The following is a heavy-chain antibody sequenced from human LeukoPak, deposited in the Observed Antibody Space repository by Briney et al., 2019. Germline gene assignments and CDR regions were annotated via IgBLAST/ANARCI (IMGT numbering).Heavy chain of an antibody. D-gene: IGHD2-2*01. CDR2: ISGGGGTT. CDR1: GFTFSSYA. Sequence: GGSLRLSCAASGFTFSSYAMSWVRQAPGKGLEWLSSISGGGGTTYYADSVKGRFTISRDNSKNTLYLQMNSLRAEDTAFYYCAKDLGYCSSTSCCGFDYWGQGTLVTVSS. CDR3: AKDLGYCSSTSCCGFDY. J-gene: IGHJ4*02. V-gene: IGHV3-23*01.